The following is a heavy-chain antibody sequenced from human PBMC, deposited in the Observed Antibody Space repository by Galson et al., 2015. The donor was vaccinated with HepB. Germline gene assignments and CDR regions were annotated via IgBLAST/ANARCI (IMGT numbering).Heavy chain of an antibody. CDR3: ARLYDRGGLWARSDY. CDR1: GGSISGYS. D-gene: IGHD3-22*01. Sequence: ETLSLTCTVSGGSISGYSWTWIRQSPRKGLEWIGYIYYRGSTNHNPSLKSRVTISVDTSKNQFSLKLRSVTAADTAVYYCARLYDRGGLWARSDYWGQGILVIVSS. J-gene: IGHJ4*02. V-gene: IGHV4-59*08. CDR2: IYYRGST.